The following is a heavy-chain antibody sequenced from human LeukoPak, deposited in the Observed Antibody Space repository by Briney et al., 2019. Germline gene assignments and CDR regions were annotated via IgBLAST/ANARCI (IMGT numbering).Heavy chain of an antibody. CDR1: GGTFSSYA. CDR2: IIPMLGTE. D-gene: IGHD3-10*01. CDR3: ASAGFGELSYYYYMDV. V-gene: IGHV1-69*05. Sequence: SVKVSCKASGGTFSSYAISWVRQAPGQGLEGMGGIIPMLGTENYAQKSQGRVTSTTHECTSTAYMELSSLRSEDTAVYYCASAGFGELSYYYYMDVWGKGTTVTVSS. J-gene: IGHJ6*03.